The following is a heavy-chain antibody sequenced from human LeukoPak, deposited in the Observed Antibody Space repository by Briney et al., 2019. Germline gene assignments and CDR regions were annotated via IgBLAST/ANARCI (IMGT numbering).Heavy chain of an antibody. CDR1: GFTFSSYW. CDR3: ARARIKGWELLRWFDP. J-gene: IGHJ5*02. D-gene: IGHD1-26*01. Sequence: GGSLRLSCAASGFTFSSYWMSWVRLAPGKGLEWVAVISYDGSNKYYADSVKGRFTISRDNSKNTLYLQMNSLRAEDTAVYYCARARIKGWELLRWFDPWGQGTLVTVSS. V-gene: IGHV3-30*03. CDR2: ISYDGSNK.